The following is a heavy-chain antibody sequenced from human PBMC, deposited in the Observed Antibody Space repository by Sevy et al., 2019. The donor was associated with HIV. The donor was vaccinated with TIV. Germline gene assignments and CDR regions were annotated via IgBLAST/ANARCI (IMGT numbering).Heavy chain of an antibody. J-gene: IGHJ4*02. CDR2: IYNNIGST. CDR1: DDSINSYY. Sequence: SETLSLICSVSDDSINSYYWSWIRQPPGKGLEWIGYIYNNIGSTSYNPSLTSRVTISVDTSKNQLSLKLTSVTAADTAVYYCARGAVVIGTAATPVLDFWGLGSLVTVSS. D-gene: IGHD2-2*01. V-gene: IGHV4-59*08. CDR3: ARGAVVIGTAATPVLDF.